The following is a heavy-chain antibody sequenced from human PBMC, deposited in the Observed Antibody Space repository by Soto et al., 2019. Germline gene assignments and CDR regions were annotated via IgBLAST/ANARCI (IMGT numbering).Heavy chain of an antibody. V-gene: IGHV4-30-4*01. J-gene: IGHJ4*02. CDR1: GGSINSGDYY. D-gene: IGHD2-21*01. CDR3: ARIGLPTALL. Sequence: QVQLQESGPGLVKPSQTLSLTCTVSGGSINSGDYYWSWIRQPPGKGLEWIGYIYYSGSTYYNPPLRSRVTISIDTSKNHVFLNLSSVTAADTAVYYCARIGLPTALLWGQGTLVTVSS. CDR2: IYYSGST.